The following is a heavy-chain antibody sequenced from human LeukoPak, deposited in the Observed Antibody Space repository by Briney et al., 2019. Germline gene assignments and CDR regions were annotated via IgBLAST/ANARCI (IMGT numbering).Heavy chain of an antibody. D-gene: IGHD3-22*01. CDR3: ARQHQDYYDSSDYPGGFDY. CDR1: GGTFSSYA. Sequence: ASVTVSCKASGGTFSSYAISWVRQAPGQGLEWMGGIIPIFGTANYAQKFQGRVTITADESTSTAYMELSSLRSEDTAVYYCARQHQDYYDSSDYPGGFDYWGQGTLVTVSS. CDR2: IIPIFGTA. J-gene: IGHJ4*02. V-gene: IGHV1-69*01.